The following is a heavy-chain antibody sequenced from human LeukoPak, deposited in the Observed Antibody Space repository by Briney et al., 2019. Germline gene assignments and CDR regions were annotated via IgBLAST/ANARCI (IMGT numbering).Heavy chain of an antibody. D-gene: IGHD1-26*01. V-gene: IGHV4-61*02. CDR1: GGSIRRSTCY. J-gene: IGHJ4*02. CDR3: ARDGGRYSLNY. Sequence: SQTLSLTCTVSGGSIRRSTCYWGWIRQPAGKGLEWIGRIDASGSTSYSTSLKSRANKLCGTSQNHVALTLSPATGADTAIYFWARDGGRYSLNYWGRGTLVTVSS. CDR2: IDASGST.